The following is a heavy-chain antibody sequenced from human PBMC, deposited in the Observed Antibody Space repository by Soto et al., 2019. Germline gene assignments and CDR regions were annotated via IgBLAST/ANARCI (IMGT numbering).Heavy chain of an antibody. Sequence: EVQLVESGGGLVQPGRSLRLSCAASGFSFDEYGMHWVRQAPGKGLEWVSGISWNSGTIGYADSVKGRFSISRDNAKKSLYLQMNSLRAEDRALYYCAKSTGGTANGMEVWGQGTTVIVSS. J-gene: IGHJ6*02. CDR2: ISWNSGTI. CDR1: GFSFDEYG. D-gene: IGHD2-8*02. V-gene: IGHV3-9*01. CDR3: AKSTGGTANGMEV.